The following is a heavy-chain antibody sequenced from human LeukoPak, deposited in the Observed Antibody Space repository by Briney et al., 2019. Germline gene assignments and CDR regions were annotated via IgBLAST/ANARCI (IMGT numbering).Heavy chain of an antibody. Sequence: PGGSLRLSCAASGFTFSSYAMHWVRQAPGKGLEYVSAIVSNGGATYYANSVKGRFTISRDNSKNTLYLQMGSLRAEDMAVYYCARARAFDYWGQGTPVIV. CDR3: ARARAFDY. J-gene: IGHJ4*02. CDR2: IVSNGGAT. V-gene: IGHV3-64*01. CDR1: GFTFSSYA.